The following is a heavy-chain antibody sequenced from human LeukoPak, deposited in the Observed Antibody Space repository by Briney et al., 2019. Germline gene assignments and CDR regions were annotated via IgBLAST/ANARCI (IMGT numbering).Heavy chain of an antibody. CDR3: ARASGVLPVFEWANWFDT. V-gene: IGHV4-39*01. D-gene: IGHD3-9*01. CDR2: IHYSGST. J-gene: IGHJ5*02. Sequence: SETLSLTCTVSGGSIRTSDYYWAWIRPPPGRGLEWIGTIHYSGSTFYKPPLKSRLTVSADTSRNQFYMKLSSVTAADTAVYYCARASGVLPVFEWANWFDTWGQGSLVTVSS. CDR1: GGSIRTSDYY.